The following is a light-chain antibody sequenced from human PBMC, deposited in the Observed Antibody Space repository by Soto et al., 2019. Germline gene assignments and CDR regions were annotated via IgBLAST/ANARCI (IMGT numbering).Light chain of an antibody. CDR3: QQFNSYPLT. CDR2: AAS. J-gene: IGKJ4*01. V-gene: IGKV1-9*01. Sequence: DIPLTQSPSFLSASIGDRVIITCRASRGIASYLAWYQQNPGKAPKLLISAASTLQSGVPSRFSGSGSGTEFTLTISSLQPEDFATYYCQQFNSYPLTFGGGTKVEIK. CDR1: RGIASY.